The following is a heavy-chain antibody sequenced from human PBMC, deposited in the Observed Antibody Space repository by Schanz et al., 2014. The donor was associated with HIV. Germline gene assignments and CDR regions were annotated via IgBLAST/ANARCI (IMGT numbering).Heavy chain of an antibody. CDR1: GHIFTGYL. V-gene: IGHV1-2*02. CDR2: INPNSGAT. J-gene: IGHJ6*02. CDR3: ARDTNFVLDV. D-gene: IGHD2-8*01. Sequence: QVHLVQSGAEVKKPGASVKVSCKPYGHIFTGYLIHWVRQAPGQGLEWMGWINPNSGATDSAQKFQGRVTMTRDTSISTAFMELSSLRSDDTAVYYCARDTNFVLDVWGQGTTVTVSS.